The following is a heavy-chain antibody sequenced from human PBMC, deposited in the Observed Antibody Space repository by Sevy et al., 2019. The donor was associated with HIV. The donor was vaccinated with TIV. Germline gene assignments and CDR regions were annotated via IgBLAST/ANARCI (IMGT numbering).Heavy chain of an antibody. CDR1: GFTFSSYA. Sequence: GGSLRLSCAASGFTFSSYAMSWVRQAPGKGLEWVSAISGSGGGTYYADSVKGRFTISRDNSKNTLYLQMNSLRAEDTAVYYCAKDPYDYDWGSYRYNDAFDLWGQGTMVTVSS. D-gene: IGHD3-16*02. J-gene: IGHJ3*01. CDR3: AKDPYDYDWGSYRYNDAFDL. CDR2: ISGSGGGT. V-gene: IGHV3-23*01.